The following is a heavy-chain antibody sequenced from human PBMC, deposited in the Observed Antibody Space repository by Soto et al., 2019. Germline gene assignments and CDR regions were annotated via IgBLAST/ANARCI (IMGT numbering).Heavy chain of an antibody. D-gene: IGHD3-22*01. CDR2: ISYDGSNK. V-gene: IGHV3-30-3*01. J-gene: IGHJ3*02. CDR1: GFTFSSYA. Sequence: QVQLVESGGGVVQPGRSLRLSCAASGFTFSSYAMHWVRQAPGKGLEWVAVISYDGSNKYYADSVKGRFTISRDNSKNTLYRQMSSLSAEDTAVNYCARACPYDSSGYYYKGSAFDMWDQGTMVTVSS. CDR3: ARACPYDSSGYYYKGSAFDM.